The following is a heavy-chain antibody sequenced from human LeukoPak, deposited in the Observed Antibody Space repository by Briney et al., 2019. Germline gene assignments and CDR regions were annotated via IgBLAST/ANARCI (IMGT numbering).Heavy chain of an antibody. J-gene: IGHJ2*01. CDR1: GFTFSSYA. Sequence: GGSLRLSCAASGFTFSSYAMHWVRQAPGKGLEWVAVISYDGSNKYYADSVKGRFTISRENAKNSLYLQMNSLRAGDTAAYYCARAAYSSTWYSRYFDLWGRGTLVTVSS. CDR2: ISYDGSNK. D-gene: IGHD6-13*01. V-gene: IGHV3-30*14. CDR3: ARAAYSSTWYSRYFDL.